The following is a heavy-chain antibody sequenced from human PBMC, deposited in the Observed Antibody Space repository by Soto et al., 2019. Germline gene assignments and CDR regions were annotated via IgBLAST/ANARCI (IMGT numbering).Heavy chain of an antibody. CDR1: GGSIGSSSW. CDR3: ARGSSFRGDFDV. Sequence: KLQESGPGLVKPSGTLSLTCAVSGGSIGSSSWWNWVRQAPEKGLEWIGEIYHAGSPDYNPSFEGRVTILADRSKNFFSLTLTSVTAADTAIYYCARGSSFRGDFDVWGQGMMVTVSS. J-gene: IGHJ3*01. D-gene: IGHD2-21*01. V-gene: IGHV4-4*02. CDR2: IYHAGSP.